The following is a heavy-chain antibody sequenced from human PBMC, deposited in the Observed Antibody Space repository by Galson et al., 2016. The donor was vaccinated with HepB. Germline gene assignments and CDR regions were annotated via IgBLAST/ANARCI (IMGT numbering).Heavy chain of an antibody. CDR3: ARGDIVGAIFDY. CDR1: GFTFSSYS. CDR2: ISSSSSYI. Sequence: SLRLSCAASGFTFSSYSMNWVRQAPGKGLEWVSSISSSSSYIYHADSVKGRFTISRDNAKNSPYLQMNSLRAEDTAVYYCARGDIVGAIFDYWGQGALVTVSS. J-gene: IGHJ4*02. D-gene: IGHD1-26*01. V-gene: IGHV3-21*01.